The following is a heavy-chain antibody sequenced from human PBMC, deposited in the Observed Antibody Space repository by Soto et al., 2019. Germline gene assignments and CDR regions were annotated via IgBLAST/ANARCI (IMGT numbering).Heavy chain of an antibody. V-gene: IGHV1-69*02. CDR3: ASVRGGTGYDYIWGCYRSSYYFDC. Sequence: QVQLVQSGAEVKKPGSSVKVSCKASGGTFSSYTISWVRQAPGQGLEWMGRIIPILGIANYAQKFQGRVRIAADNATSTAYMVLSRLRSNDTAVYYCASVRGGTGYDYIWGCYRSSYYFDCWGQGALVTVS. CDR1: GGTFSSYT. CDR2: IIPILGIA. D-gene: IGHD3-16*02. J-gene: IGHJ4*02.